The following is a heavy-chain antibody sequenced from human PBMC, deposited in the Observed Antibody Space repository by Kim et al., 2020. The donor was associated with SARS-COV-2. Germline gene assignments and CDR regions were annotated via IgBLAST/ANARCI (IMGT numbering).Heavy chain of an antibody. Sequence: ADSVKGRFTISRDNSKNTLYLLMNSLRAEDTAVYYCAKGGSVTTGEYDYWGQGTLVTVSS. D-gene: IGHD3-10*01. J-gene: IGHJ4*02. V-gene: IGHV3-23*01. CDR3: AKGGSVTTGEYDY.